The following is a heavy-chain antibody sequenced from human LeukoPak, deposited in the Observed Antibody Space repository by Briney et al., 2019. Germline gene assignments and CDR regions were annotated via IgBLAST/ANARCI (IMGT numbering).Heavy chain of an antibody. D-gene: IGHD3-16*01. CDR3: ARGGGGKYNWFDP. V-gene: IGHV5-51*01. J-gene: IGHJ5*02. CDR2: IYPGDSDS. CDR1: GHIFTNYW. Sequence: GESLKISCKASGHIFTNYWIAWVRQMPGKGLEWMGIIYPGDSDSRYSPSFQGHVTISADKSISTACLQWSSLKASDTAMYYCARGGGGKYNWFDPWGQGTLVTVSS.